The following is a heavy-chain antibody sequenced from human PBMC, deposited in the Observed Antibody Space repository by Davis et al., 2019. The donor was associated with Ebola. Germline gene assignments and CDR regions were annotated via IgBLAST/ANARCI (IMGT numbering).Heavy chain of an antibody. D-gene: IGHD5-12*01. CDR2: IKQDGGEK. Sequence: GESLKISCAASGFTFSSYGMHWVRQAPGKGPEWVAIIKQDGGEKYYVDSVKGRFTISRDNAKNSLFLQMNSLRAEDTALYYCASGDGRGSSYDMDVWGQGTTVTVSS. V-gene: IGHV3-7*03. CDR1: GFTFSSYG. J-gene: IGHJ6*02. CDR3: ASGDGRGSSYDMDV.